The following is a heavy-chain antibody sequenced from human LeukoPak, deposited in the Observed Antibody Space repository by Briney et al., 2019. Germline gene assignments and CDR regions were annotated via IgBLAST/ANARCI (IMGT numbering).Heavy chain of an antibody. D-gene: IGHD1/OR15-1a*01. CDR1: GFNLNDYT. Sequence: GGSLRVSCAGSGFNLNDYTMIWVRQAPGKGLEWVSSISKSGSHIYYADSVRGRFSISKDNANTSVSLLMTSLTAEDTAVYYCARDGYGNNYMDVWGKGTTVTVSS. CDR2: ISKSGSHI. CDR3: ARDGYGNNYMDV. V-gene: IGHV3-21*04. J-gene: IGHJ6*03.